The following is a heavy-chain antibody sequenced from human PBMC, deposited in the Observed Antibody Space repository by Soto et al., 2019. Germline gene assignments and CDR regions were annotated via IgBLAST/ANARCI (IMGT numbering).Heavy chain of an antibody. Sequence: GGSLRVSCTASGFTLSDHYRSWIRPAPGKGLEWIGYSSNSGSFTRYADSVKGRFSISRDNAKNSLYLQINSLRGDDTAIYYCVKSGDNYNALDYWGQGTPVNVSS. CDR2: SSNSGSFT. CDR1: GFTLSDHY. CDR3: VKSGDNYNALDY. V-gene: IGHV3-11*06. J-gene: IGHJ4*02. D-gene: IGHD1-1*01.